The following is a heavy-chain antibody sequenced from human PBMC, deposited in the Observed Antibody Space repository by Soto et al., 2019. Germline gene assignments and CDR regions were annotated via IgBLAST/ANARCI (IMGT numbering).Heavy chain of an antibody. CDR2: IYNSGS. CDR1: GASISGDF. Sequence: SETVALTCTVSGASISGDFWSWIRQPPGKGLEWIAYIYNSGSSYNPSLKSRVTISVDTSKNQLSLKLSSVIAADSAVYYCAINADVWGQGTTVT. J-gene: IGHJ6*02. CDR3: AINADV. V-gene: IGHV4-59*08.